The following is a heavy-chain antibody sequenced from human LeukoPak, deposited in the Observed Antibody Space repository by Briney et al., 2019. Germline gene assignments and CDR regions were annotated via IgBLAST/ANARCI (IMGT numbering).Heavy chain of an antibody. Sequence: ETLSLTCTVSGGSISSNSYYWGWIRQPPGKGLEWVSAISGSGGSTYYADSVKGRFTISRDNSKNTLYLQMNSLRAEDTAVYYCAKGATVTTTYYYYMDVWGKGTTVTVSS. CDR3: AKGATVTTTYYYYMDV. V-gene: IGHV3-23*01. D-gene: IGHD4-17*01. CDR2: ISGSGGST. CDR1: GGSISSNSYY. J-gene: IGHJ6*03.